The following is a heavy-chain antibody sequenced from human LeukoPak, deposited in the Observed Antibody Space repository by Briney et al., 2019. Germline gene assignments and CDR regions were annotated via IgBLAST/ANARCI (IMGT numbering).Heavy chain of an antibody. CDR1: GYTFTSYG. V-gene: IGHV1-18*01. CDR3: ATAIAVAGEGPMYNWFDP. Sequence: ASVKVSCKASGYTFTSYGISWVRQAPGQGLEWMGWISAYNGNTNYAQKLQGRVTMTEDTSTDTAYMELSSLRSEDTAVYYCATAIAVAGEGPMYNWFDPWGQGTLVTVSS. J-gene: IGHJ5*02. D-gene: IGHD6-19*01. CDR2: ISAYNGNT.